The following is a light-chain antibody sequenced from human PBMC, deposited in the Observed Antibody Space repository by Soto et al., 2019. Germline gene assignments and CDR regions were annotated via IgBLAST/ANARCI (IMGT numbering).Light chain of an antibody. CDR1: QSVGNN. CDR2: ATS. Sequence: DIVMTQSPASLSVSAGDRVTLSCRASQSVGNNFAWYQQKPGQVPRLLIFATSTRPTGVPARFSGSGSGTDFTLTISSLQSEDVAIYYCQKYGGAPLTFGGGAKVDIE. V-gene: IGKV3-15*01. J-gene: IGKJ4*01. CDR3: QKYGGAPLT.